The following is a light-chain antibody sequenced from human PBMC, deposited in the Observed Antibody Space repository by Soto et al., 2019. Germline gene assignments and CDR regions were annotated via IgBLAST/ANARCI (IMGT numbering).Light chain of an antibody. Sequence: DIQMTQSPSTLSASVGDRVTITCRASQSISSWLAWYQQKPGKAPKLLIYDASSLESGVPSRFSGTESGTEFTLTISSLRPDDFATYYCQQYNSYSQTFGQGTKVDIK. CDR1: QSISSW. J-gene: IGKJ1*01. V-gene: IGKV1-5*01. CDR3: QQYNSYSQT. CDR2: DAS.